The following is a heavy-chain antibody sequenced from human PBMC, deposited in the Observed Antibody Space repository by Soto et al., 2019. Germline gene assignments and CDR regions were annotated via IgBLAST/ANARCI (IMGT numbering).Heavy chain of an antibody. CDR1: GFTFSDYY. CDR2: ISSSGSTI. Sequence: QVQLVESGGGLVKPGGSLRLSCAASGFTFSDYYMSWIRQAPGKGLEWVSYISSSGSTIYYADSVKGRFTISRDNAKNSLYLQMNSLRAEDTAVYYCASSYGSGSYYSTFGYYYMDVWGKGTTFTVSS. J-gene: IGHJ6*03. D-gene: IGHD3-10*01. CDR3: ASSYGSGSYYSTFGYYYMDV. V-gene: IGHV3-11*01.